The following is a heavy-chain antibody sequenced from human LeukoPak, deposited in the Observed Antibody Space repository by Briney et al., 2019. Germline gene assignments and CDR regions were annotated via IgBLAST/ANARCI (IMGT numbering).Heavy chain of an antibody. CDR3: AKESAATPYYFDY. CDR1: GFTFSSYG. Sequence: GGSLRLSCAASGFTFSSYGMHWVRQAPGKGLEWVAFIRYDGSNKYYADSVKGRFTISRDNSKNTLYLQMNSLRAEDTAVYYCAKESAATPYYFDYWGQGTLVTVSS. V-gene: IGHV3-30*02. J-gene: IGHJ4*02. D-gene: IGHD2-15*01. CDR2: IRYDGSNK.